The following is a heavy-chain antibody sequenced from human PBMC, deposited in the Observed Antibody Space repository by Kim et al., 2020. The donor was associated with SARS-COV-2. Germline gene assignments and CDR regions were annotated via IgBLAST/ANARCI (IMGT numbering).Heavy chain of an antibody. V-gene: IGHV4-59*13. CDR1: GGSISSYY. J-gene: IGHJ4*02. D-gene: IGHD6-13*01. CDR2: IYYSGST. CDR3: ARVTGAAAGTGVDFDY. Sequence: SETLSLTCTVSGGSISSYYWSWIRQPPGKGLEWIGYIYYSGSTNYNPSLKSRVTISVDTSKNQFSLKLSSVTAADTAVYYCARVTGAAAGTGVDFDYWGQGTLVTVSS.